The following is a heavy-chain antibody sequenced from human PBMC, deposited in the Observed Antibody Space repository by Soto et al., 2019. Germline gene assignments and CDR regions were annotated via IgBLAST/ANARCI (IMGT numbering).Heavy chain of an antibody. CDR2: SYYSAGS. J-gene: IGHJ4*02. CDR1: GSSVGSSGHY. D-gene: IGHD2-2*01. Sequence: QLQLQESGPGLVKPSETLSLICNVSGSSVGSSGHYWGWIRQAPGKGLEWIVSSYYSAGSYYNPSIKTRVTTSMDASTNQFSLTMTSVTAADTAVYYCARHTSRGYSSSWFFDDWGQGTLVTVSS. CDR3: ARHTSRGYSSSWFFDD. V-gene: IGHV4-39*01.